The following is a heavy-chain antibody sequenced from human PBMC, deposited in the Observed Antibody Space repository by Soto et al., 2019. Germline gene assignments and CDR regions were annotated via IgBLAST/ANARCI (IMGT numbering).Heavy chain of an antibody. Sequence: QVQLVESGGGVVQPGRSLRLSCAASGFSISTYALHWVRQAPGKGPEWVAIISYNGNNKQYADSVQGRFTISRDNSKNTVEMQMNSLRVEDTAMYYCARRAFPYSGSPLEPWSDALDIWGQGTMVTVSS. J-gene: IGHJ3*02. CDR3: ARRAFPYSGSPLEPWSDALDI. CDR2: ISYNGNNK. D-gene: IGHD1-26*01. V-gene: IGHV3-30*04. CDR1: GFSISTYA.